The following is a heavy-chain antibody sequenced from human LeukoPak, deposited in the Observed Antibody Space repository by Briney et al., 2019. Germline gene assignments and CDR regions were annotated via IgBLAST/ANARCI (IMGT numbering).Heavy chain of an antibody. D-gene: IGHD2-21*01. CDR2: SREKANSYST. CDR1: GFTLSDHY. Sequence: PGGSLRLSCGASGFTLSDHYMDWVRQAPGKGLEWVGRSREKANSYSTEYAASVKGRFTISRDDSKNSLYLQMNSLKTEDTAVYYCAPLSPIDWGQGTLVTVSS. CDR3: APLSPID. J-gene: IGHJ4*02. V-gene: IGHV3-72*01.